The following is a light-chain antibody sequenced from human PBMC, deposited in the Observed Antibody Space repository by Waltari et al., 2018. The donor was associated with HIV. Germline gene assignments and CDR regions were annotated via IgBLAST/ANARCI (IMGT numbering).Light chain of an antibody. V-gene: IGKV4-1*01. CDR2: WAS. CDR1: QSVLYSSNNKNY. Sequence: DIVMTQSPDSLVVSLGERATINCKSSQSVLYSSNNKNYLAWYQQKPGQPPKLLIYWASTRESGVPDRFSGSGSGTDFTLTISSLQAEDVAVYYCQQYYSTPRTFGQGTK. CDR3: QQYYSTPRT. J-gene: IGKJ2*01.